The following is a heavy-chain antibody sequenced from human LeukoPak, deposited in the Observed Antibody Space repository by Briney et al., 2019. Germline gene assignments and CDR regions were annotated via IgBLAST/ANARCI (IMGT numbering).Heavy chain of an antibody. Sequence: ASVKVSCKASGYTFTSYYIHWVRQAPGQGLEWMGIINPAGGSTTYAQKFQGSRLTLTRDTSTSTVYMELSSLRSEDTAVYYCARGRGVHDSHTYDYFDYWGQGSLITVSS. J-gene: IGHJ4*02. V-gene: IGHV1-46*01. D-gene: IGHD3-22*01. CDR3: ARGRGVHDSHTYDYFDY. CDR1: GYTFTSYY. CDR2: INPAGGST.